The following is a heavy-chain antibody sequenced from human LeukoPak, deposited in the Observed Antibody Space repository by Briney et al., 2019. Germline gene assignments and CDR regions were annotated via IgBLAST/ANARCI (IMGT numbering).Heavy chain of an antibody. CDR3: ARTANFAAGYYIDY. Sequence: GGSLRLSCAASGFTFSSYTMNWVRQAPGKGLEWVSSISGSSRHKYYADSVKGRFTTSRDNAKNSLYLQMNSLRAEDTAVYYCARTANFAAGYYIDYWGQGTLVTVSS. CDR2: ISGSSRHK. CDR1: GFTFSSYT. D-gene: IGHD6-13*01. V-gene: IGHV3-21*01. J-gene: IGHJ4*02.